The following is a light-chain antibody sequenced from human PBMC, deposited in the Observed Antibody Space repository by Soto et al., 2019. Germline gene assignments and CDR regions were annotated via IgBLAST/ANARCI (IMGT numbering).Light chain of an antibody. CDR2: GAS. Sequence: EIVLTQSPGTLSLSPGERATLSCRASQSVSSSYLAWYQQKPGQAPRLLIYGASSRATGISDRFSGSGSGTDFTLTISRLEPEDFAVYYCQQYGSSPPYTLGQGTKLEIK. CDR3: QQYGSSPPYT. V-gene: IGKV3-20*01. CDR1: QSVSSSY. J-gene: IGKJ2*01.